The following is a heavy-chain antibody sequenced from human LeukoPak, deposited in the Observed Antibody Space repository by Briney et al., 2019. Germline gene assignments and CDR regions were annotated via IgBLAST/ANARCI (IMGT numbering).Heavy chain of an antibody. D-gene: IGHD6-19*01. Sequence: GGSLRLSCAASGFTFSSYAMHWVRQAPGKGLEWVAVISYDGSNKYYADSVKGRFTISRDNSKNTLYLQMNSLTAEDTAMYFCAKDATVYSSGGGYFDYWGQGAQVTVSS. CDR2: ISYDGSNK. J-gene: IGHJ4*02. V-gene: IGHV3-30-3*01. CDR1: GFTFSSYA. CDR3: AKDATVYSSGGGYFDY.